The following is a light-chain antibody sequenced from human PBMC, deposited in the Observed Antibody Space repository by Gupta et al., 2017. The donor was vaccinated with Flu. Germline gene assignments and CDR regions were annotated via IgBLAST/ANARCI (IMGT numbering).Light chain of an antibody. V-gene: IGKV1-39*01. J-gene: IGKJ1*01. CDR3: QQSYSSPQT. CDR1: QSISSY. Sequence: DIQMTQSPSSLSASVGDRVTISCRPSQSISSYLNWYQQKPGKAPKLLIYAASSLQSGVPSRFSGSGSGTDFTLTISSLQPEDFATYYCQQSYSSPQTFGQGTKVE. CDR2: AAS.